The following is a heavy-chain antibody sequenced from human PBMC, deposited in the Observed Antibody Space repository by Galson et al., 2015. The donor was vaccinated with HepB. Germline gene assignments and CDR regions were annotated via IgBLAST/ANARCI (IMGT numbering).Heavy chain of an antibody. CDR1: EFTVSSNY. CDR3: ARDARGIAAIDY. J-gene: IGHJ4*02. CDR2: MYSGGST. D-gene: IGHD6-13*01. V-gene: IGHV3-53*01. Sequence: SLRLSCAASEFTVSSNYMTWVRQAPGKGLEWVSVMYSGGSTYYADSVKGRFTISRDNSKNTLYLQMNSLRAEDTAVYYCARDARGIAAIDYWGQGTLVTVSS.